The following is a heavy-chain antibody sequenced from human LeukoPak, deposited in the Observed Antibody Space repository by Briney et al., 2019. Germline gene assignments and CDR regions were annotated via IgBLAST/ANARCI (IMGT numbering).Heavy chain of an antibody. J-gene: IGHJ4*02. V-gene: IGHV4-31*03. CDR1: GGSISSGDHY. D-gene: IGHD6-19*01. CDR3: ARLGRGIAVADVFDY. Sequence: SETLSLTCTNLGGSISSGDHYWSWIRQHPGKGLEWIGYIYYSGSTHYNPSLKSRVSMSVDTSKNQFSLKLSSVTAADTAVYYCARLGRGIAVADVFDYWGQGTLVTVSS. CDR2: IYYSGST.